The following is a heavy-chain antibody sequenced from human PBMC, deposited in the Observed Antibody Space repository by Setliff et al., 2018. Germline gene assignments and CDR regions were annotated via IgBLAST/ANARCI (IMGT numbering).Heavy chain of an antibody. D-gene: IGHD6-19*01. CDR3: AREQWLDPPGYYYMDV. Sequence: SETLSLTCTVSGGSISTTDYYWGWIRQPPGKGLEWIGCVYYSGNTYYSPSLKSRVTMFVDTSENQFSLKLNSVTAADMAVYYCAREQWLDPPGYYYMDVWAKGTTVTVSS. J-gene: IGHJ6*03. V-gene: IGHV4-39*07. CDR1: GGSISTTDYY. CDR2: VYYSGNT.